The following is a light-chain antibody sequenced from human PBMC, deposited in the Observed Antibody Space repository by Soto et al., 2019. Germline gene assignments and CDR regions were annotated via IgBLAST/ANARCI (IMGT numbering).Light chain of an antibody. Sequence: QSVLTQPPSASGTPGQRVTIPCSGSSSNIGSNPVNWYQHLPGTAPKLLIYRTDKRPPGVPDRFSGSQSGTSASLAISGLQSEDEADYYRVAWDGSLYGPVFGGGTKLTVL. CDR3: VAWDGSLYGPV. CDR2: RTD. J-gene: IGLJ2*01. V-gene: IGLV1-44*01. CDR1: SSNIGSNP.